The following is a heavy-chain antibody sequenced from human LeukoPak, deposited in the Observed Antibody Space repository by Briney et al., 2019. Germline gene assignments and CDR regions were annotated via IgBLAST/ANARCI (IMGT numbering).Heavy chain of an antibody. V-gene: IGHV5-51*01. CDR3: ARIRYYDSSGYYLWYFDY. J-gene: IGHJ4*02. Sequence: GESLKISCKGSGYSFTSYWIGWVRQMPGKGLEWTGIIYPGDSDTRYSPSFQGQVTISADKSISTAYLQWSSLKASDTAMYYCARIRYYDSSGYYLWYFDYWGQGTLVTVSS. CDR2: IYPGDSDT. CDR1: GYSFTSYW. D-gene: IGHD3-22*01.